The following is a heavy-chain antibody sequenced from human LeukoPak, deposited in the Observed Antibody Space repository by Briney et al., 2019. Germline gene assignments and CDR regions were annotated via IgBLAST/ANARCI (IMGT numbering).Heavy chain of an antibody. D-gene: IGHD1-26*01. V-gene: IGHV3-21*01. CDR3: ARAFSGSYSCDAFDI. J-gene: IGHJ3*02. Sequence: GGSLRLSCVASGFRFSSYVMNWVRQAPGKGLEWVSFISGSGGTTHYADSVKGRFTISRDNAKNSLCLQMNSLRAEDTAVYYCARAFSGSYSCDAFDIWGLGTMVTVSS. CDR1: GFRFSSYV. CDR2: ISGSGGTT.